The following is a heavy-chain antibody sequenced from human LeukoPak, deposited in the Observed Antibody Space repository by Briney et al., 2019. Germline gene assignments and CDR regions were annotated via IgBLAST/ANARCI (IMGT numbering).Heavy chain of an antibody. V-gene: IGHV4-4*07. CDR2: IDTSGST. CDR1: GGSISSYY. J-gene: IGHJ3*02. D-gene: IGHD2-2*01. CDR3: ARAQAHCSSTSCQANDAFDI. Sequence: SETLSLTCTVSGGSISSYYWSWIRQPAGKGLEWIGRIDTSGSTNYNPSLKSRVTMSVDTSKNQFSLKLSSVTAADTAVYYCARAQAHCSSTSCQANDAFDIWGQGTMVTVSS.